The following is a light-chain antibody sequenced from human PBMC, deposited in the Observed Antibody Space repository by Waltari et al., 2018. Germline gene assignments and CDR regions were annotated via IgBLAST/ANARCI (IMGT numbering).Light chain of an antibody. V-gene: IGLV3-1*01. CDR1: KLGDKY. J-gene: IGLJ1*01. CDR2: QDA. Sequence: SYDLTQPPSVSVSPGQTATITCHGDKLGDKYVFWYQQKPGQSPVLVLYQDAKRPSGIPARFSGSNSGNTATLTIRMTQPMDEADYYCQVWDTTRGFYGSGTKVTVL. CDR3: QVWDTTRGF.